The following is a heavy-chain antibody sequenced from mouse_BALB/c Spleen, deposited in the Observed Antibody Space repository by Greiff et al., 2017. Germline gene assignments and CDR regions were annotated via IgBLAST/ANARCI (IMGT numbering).Heavy chain of an antibody. Sequence: DVKLVESGGGLVQPGGSLRLSCATSGFTFTDYYMSWVRQPPGKALEWLGFIRNKANGYTTEYSASVKGRFTISRDNSQSILYLQMNTLRAEDSATYYCARDMGDYDQAYWGQGTLVTVSA. CDR1: GFTFTDYY. J-gene: IGHJ3*01. V-gene: IGHV7-3*02. CDR3: ARDMGDYDQAY. CDR2: IRNKANGYTT. D-gene: IGHD2-4*01.